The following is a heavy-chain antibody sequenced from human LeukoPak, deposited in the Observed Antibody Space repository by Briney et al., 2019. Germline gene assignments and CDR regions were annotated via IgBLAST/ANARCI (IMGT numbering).Heavy chain of an antibody. J-gene: IGHJ4*02. Sequence: GASLQISCQGSGSIFTNYWIGGVRQLPGKGLEWMGIIYPCASYTRYSPSFQAQVTISADNSITTAYLQLSTLKASDTAMYYCARRLKISQGGTTDYWGQGTLVTVSS. CDR1: GSIFTNYW. V-gene: IGHV5-51*01. CDR3: ARRLKISQGGTTDY. D-gene: IGHD2-2*01. CDR2: IYPCASYT.